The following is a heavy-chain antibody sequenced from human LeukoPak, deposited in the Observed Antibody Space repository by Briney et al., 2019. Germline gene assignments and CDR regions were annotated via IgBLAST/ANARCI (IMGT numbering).Heavy chain of an antibody. D-gene: IGHD3-22*01. J-gene: IGHJ4*02. V-gene: IGHV4-59*08. CDR1: GGSISSYY. CDR2: IYYSGST. Sequence: SETLSLTCSVSGGSISSYYWSWIRQPPGKGLEWIGYIYYSGSTNYNPSLKSRVTISVDTSKNQFSLKLSSVTAADTAVYYCARGFSFYDSSGYYYRVTSFDYWGQGTLVTVSS. CDR3: ARGFSFYDSSGYYYRVTSFDY.